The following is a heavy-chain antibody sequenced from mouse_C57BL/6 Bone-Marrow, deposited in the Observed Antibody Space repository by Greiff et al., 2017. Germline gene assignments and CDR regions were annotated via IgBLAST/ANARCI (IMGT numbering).Heavy chain of an antibody. J-gene: IGHJ2*01. CDR1: GFTFSDYG. D-gene: IGHD1-1*01. CDR3: AGGDGSSPYYFDY. CDR2: ISSGSSTI. V-gene: IGHV5-17*01. Sequence: EVKVVESGGGLVKPGGSLKLSCAASGFTFSDYGMHWVRQAPEKGLEWVAYISSGSSTIYYADTVKGRFTISRDNAKNTLFLQMTSLRSEDTAMYYCAGGDGSSPYYFDYWGQGTTLTVSS.